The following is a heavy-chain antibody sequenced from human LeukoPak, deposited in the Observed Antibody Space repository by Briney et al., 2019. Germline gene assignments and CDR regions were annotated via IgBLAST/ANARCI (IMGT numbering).Heavy chain of an antibody. CDR2: ISGSGGGT. D-gene: IGHD1-26*01. V-gene: IGHV3-23*01. CDR3: AKNGVRIVGATMSIGY. CDR1: GFTFSSYA. Sequence: QSGGSLRLSCAASGFTFSSYAMSWVRQAPGKGLEWVSAISGSGGGTYYADSVKGRFTISRDNSKNTLYLQMNSLRAEDTAVYYCAKNGVRIVGATMSIGYWGQGTLVTVSS. J-gene: IGHJ4*02.